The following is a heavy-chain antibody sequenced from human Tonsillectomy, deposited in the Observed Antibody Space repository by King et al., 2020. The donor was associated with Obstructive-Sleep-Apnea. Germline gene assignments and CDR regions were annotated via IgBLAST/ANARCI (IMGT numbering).Heavy chain of an antibody. CDR3: VRDRGDCPDGVCYDVFDI. D-gene: IGHD2-8*01. V-gene: IGHV3-7*01. J-gene: IGHJ3*02. CDR1: GFTFKNDW. CDR2: IKRDGSAT. Sequence: DVQLVESGGGLVQPGGSLRLSCAASGFTFKNDWMTWVRQAPGKGLEWVANIKRDGSATNYMDFLKGRFTISRDNAKNSLYLQMNSLRAEDTAIYYCVRDRGDCPDGVCYDVFDIWGQGTVVIVSS.